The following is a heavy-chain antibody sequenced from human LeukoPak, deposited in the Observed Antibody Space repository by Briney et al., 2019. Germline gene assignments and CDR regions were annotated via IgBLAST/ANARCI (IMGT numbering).Heavy chain of an antibody. V-gene: IGHV4-34*01. CDR3: AREWVYDGSAYI. D-gene: IGHD3-16*01. Sequence: SETLSLTCAVYGGSFSGYYWSWIRQPPGKGLEWIGEINHSGSTNYNPSLKSRVTISVDTSKNQFSLKLSSVTAADTAVYYCAREWVYDGSAYIWGQGTMVTVSS. J-gene: IGHJ3*02. CDR1: GGSFSGYY. CDR2: INHSGST.